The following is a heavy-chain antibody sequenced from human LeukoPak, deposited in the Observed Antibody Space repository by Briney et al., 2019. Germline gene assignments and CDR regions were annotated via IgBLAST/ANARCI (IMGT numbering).Heavy chain of an antibody. J-gene: IGHJ4*02. D-gene: IGHD3-22*01. V-gene: IGHV1-18*01. CDR2: ISAYNGNT. CDR3: ARHVPKTYYYDSSGFFFDY. Sequence: ASVKVSCKASGYTFTSYGISWVRQAPGQGLEWMGWISAYNGNTNYAQKLQGRVTMTTDTSTSTAYMELRSLRSDDTAVYYCARHVPKTYYYDSSGFFFDYWGQGTLVTVST. CDR1: GYTFTSYG.